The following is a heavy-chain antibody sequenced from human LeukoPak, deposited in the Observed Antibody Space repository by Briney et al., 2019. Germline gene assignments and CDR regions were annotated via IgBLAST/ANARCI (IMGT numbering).Heavy chain of an antibody. CDR3: ARGISPYYDFWSGYYTGIDYFDY. CDR2: INHSGST. Sequence: SETLSLTCAVYGGSVSGYYWSWIRQPPGKGLEWIGEINHSGSTNYNPSLKSRVTISVDTSKNQFSLKLSSVTAADTAVYYCARGISPYYDFWSGYYTGIDYFDYWGQGTLVTVSS. J-gene: IGHJ4*02. CDR1: GGSVSGYY. D-gene: IGHD3-3*01. V-gene: IGHV4-34*01.